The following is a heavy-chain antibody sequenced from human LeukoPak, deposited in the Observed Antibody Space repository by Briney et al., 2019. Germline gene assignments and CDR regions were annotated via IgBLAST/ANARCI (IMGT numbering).Heavy chain of an antibody. D-gene: IGHD5-18*01. Sequence: SETLSLTCTVSGGSISSSYWSWIRQPPGKGLEWIGYISTSAGTDYNPSLRSRVTISVDTSKNQFSLTLSSVTAADTAVYYCARFRGDRTAMVDYWGQGTLVTVSS. CDR3: ARFRGDRTAMVDY. V-gene: IGHV4-4*09. CDR2: ISTSAGT. J-gene: IGHJ4*02. CDR1: GGSISSSY.